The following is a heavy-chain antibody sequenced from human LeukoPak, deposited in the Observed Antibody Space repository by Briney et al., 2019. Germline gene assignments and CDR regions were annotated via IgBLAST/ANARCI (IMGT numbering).Heavy chain of an antibody. CDR3: AKTMVRGVPSDV. D-gene: IGHD3-10*01. V-gene: IGHV3-23*01. CDR2: SSSGSTI. Sequence: SSSGSTIYYADSVKGRFTISRDNSKNTLYLQMNSLRAEDTAVYYCAKTMVRGVPSDVWGKGTTVTVSS. J-gene: IGHJ6*04.